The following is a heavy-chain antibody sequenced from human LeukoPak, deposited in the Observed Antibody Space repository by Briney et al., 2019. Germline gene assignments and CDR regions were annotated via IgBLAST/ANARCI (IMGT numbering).Heavy chain of an antibody. CDR2: INTNTGNP. CDR3: ARSSGGGGSPIDY. J-gene: IGHJ4*02. CDR1: GYTFTSYG. D-gene: IGHD2-15*01. V-gene: IGHV7-4-1*02. Sequence: ASVKVSCKASGYTFTSYGISWVRQAPGQGLEWMGWINTNTGNPTYAQGFTGRFVFSLDTSVSTAYLQISSLKAEDTAVYYCARSSGGGGSPIDYWGQGTLVTVSS.